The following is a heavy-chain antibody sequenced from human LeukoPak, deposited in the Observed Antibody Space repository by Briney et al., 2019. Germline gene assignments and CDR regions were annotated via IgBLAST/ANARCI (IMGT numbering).Heavy chain of an antibody. CDR2: ISYDGSNK. CDR3: ARELPPKAYYYGMVV. J-gene: IGHJ6*02. Sequence: GGSLRLSCAASGFTFSSYAMHWVRQAPGKGLEWVAVISYDGSNKYYADSVKGRFTISRDNSKNTLYLQMNSLRAEDTAVYYCARELPPKAYYYGMVVWGQGTTVTVSS. CDR1: GFTFSSYA. V-gene: IGHV3-30*04.